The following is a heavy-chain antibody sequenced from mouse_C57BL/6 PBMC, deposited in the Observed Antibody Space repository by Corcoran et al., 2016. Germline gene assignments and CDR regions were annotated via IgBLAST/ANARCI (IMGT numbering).Heavy chain of an antibody. V-gene: IGHV1-26*01. J-gene: IGHJ3*01. CDR1: GYTFTDYY. D-gene: IGHD1-1*01. CDR3: ARVRGKDYGSTFAY. CDR2: INPNNGGT. Sequence: EVQLQQSGPELVKPGASVKISCKASGYTFTDYYMNWVKQSHGKSLEWIGDINPNNGGTSYNQKFKGKATLTVDKSSSTAYMELRSLTSEDSAVYYCARVRGKDYGSTFAYWGQGTLVTVSA.